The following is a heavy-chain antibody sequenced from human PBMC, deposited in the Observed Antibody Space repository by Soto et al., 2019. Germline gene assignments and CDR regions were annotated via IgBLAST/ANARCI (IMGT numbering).Heavy chain of an antibody. CDR3: VRDGSTGWHFDS. CDR1: GDSISAADYY. CDR2: IYYSGNT. Sequence: SLTCTVSGDSISAADYYWNWIRQPPGKGLEWIGYIYYSGNTYYIPSLKSRVTISVDTSKNQISLRAEDTAVYYCVRDGSTGWHFDSWGQGTLVTVSP. V-gene: IGHV4-30-4*01. D-gene: IGHD6-19*01. J-gene: IGHJ4*02.